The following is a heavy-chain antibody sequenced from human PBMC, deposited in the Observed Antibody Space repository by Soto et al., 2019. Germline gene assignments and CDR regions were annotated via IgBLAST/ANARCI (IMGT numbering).Heavy chain of an antibody. V-gene: IGHV1-8*01. Sequence: ASVKVSCKASGYTFTSYDINWVRQATGQGLEWMGWMNPNSGNTGYAQKFQGRVTMTRNTSISTAYMELSSLRSEDTAVYYCARGPPHDFWSGYRTEYYFDYWGQGTLVTVSS. CDR1: GYTFTSYD. J-gene: IGHJ4*02. D-gene: IGHD3-3*01. CDR2: MNPNSGNT. CDR3: ARGPPHDFWSGYRTEYYFDY.